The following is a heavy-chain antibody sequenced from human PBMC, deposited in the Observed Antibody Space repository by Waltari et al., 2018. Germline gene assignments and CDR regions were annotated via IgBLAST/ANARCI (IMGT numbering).Heavy chain of an antibody. D-gene: IGHD3-10*01. CDR2: IYYSGST. V-gene: IGHV4-59*01. CDR3: ARVRMVREPTLDY. CDR1: GGSISSYY. J-gene: IGHJ4*02. Sequence: QVQLQESGPGLVKPSETLSLTCTVSGGSISSYYWSWIRQPPGKALEWIGYIYYSGSTNYNPSLKSRVTISVDTSKNQFSLKLSSVTAAYTAVYYCARVRMVREPTLDYWGQGTLVTVSS.